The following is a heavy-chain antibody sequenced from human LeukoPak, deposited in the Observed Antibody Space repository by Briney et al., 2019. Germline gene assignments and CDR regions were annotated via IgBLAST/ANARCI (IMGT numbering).Heavy chain of an antibody. CDR2: IYHSGST. J-gene: IGHJ4*02. CDR3: AREGDSPLDY. V-gene: IGHV4-39*07. Sequence: SETLSLTCTVSGGSISSSSYYWGWIRQSPGKGLEWIGSIYHSGSTYYNPSLKSRVTISVDTSKNQFSLKLSSVTAADTAVYYCAREGDSPLDYWGQGTLVTVSS. CDR1: GGSISSSSYY.